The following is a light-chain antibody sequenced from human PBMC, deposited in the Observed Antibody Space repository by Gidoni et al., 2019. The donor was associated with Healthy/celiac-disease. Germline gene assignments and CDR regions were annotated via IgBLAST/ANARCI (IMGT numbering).Light chain of an antibody. CDR3: QQYNSYSGT. CDR1: QRISSW. CDR2: KAS. Sequence: DIQMTQSPSTLSASVGDRVTITCRASQRISSWLAWYQQKPGKAPKLLIYKASSLESGVPSRFSGSGYGTEFTLTISSLQPDDFATYYCQQYNSYSGTFGQXTKVEIK. J-gene: IGKJ1*01. V-gene: IGKV1-5*03.